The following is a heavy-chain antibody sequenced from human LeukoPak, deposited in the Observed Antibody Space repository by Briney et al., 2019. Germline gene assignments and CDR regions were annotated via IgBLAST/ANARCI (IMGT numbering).Heavy chain of an antibody. V-gene: IGHV4-39*01. J-gene: IGHJ6*03. CDR3: ARHQGGDGYNYYYYYMDV. CDR2: IYYSGST. Sequence: PSETLSLTCTVSGGSISSGDYYWSWIRQPPGKGLEWIGYIYYSGSTYYKPSLRSRVTISVDTSKSQFSLKLSSVTAADTAVYYCARHQGGDGYNYYYYYMDVWGKGTTVTVSS. CDR1: GGSISSGDYY. D-gene: IGHD5-24*01.